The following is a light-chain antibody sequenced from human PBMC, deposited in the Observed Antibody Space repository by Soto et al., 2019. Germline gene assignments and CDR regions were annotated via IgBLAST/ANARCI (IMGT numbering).Light chain of an antibody. CDR2: GAS. CDR1: QGVTTN. CDR3: QQYGNSPRT. V-gene: IGKV3-20*01. J-gene: IGKJ1*01. Sequence: EIVMTQSPATLSVSPVERATLSCRAGQGVTTNFAWYQQKSGQSPRLLIYGASSRATGIPDRFSGSGSGTDFTLAISRLEPEDFAVYYCQQYGNSPRTFGQGTKVDIK.